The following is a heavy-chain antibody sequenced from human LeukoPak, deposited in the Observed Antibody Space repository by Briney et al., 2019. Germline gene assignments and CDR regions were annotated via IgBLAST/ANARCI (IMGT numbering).Heavy chain of an antibody. Sequence: SETLSLTCTVSGGSISSSNFYWGWIRQPPGKGLEWIGSIYYSGSTYYNPSLKSRVSISVDTSKNQFSLKLSSVTAADTAVYYCARHRRLVRGVINPYYYYYMDVWGKGTTVTISS. V-gene: IGHV4-39*07. CDR2: IYYSGST. CDR1: GGSISSSNFY. D-gene: IGHD3-10*01. J-gene: IGHJ6*03. CDR3: ARHRRLVRGVINPYYYYYMDV.